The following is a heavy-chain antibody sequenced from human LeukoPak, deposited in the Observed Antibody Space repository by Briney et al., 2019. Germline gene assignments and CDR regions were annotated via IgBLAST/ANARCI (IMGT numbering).Heavy chain of an antibody. CDR2: VSGRDDST. CDR3: AKWGDYDILTGYYDSDY. D-gene: IGHD3-9*01. CDR1: GFTFSNYA. Sequence: QTGASLRLSCAASGFTFSNYAMSWVRQAPGKGLEWVSAVSGRDDSTYYADSVKGRFTISRDTSKNTLYLQMNSLRAEDTAVYYCAKWGDYDILTGYYDSDYWGRGTLVTVPS. V-gene: IGHV3-23*01. J-gene: IGHJ4*02.